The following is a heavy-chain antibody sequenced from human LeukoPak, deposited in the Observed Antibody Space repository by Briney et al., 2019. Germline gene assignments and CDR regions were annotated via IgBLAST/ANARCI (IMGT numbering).Heavy chain of an antibody. CDR2: ISSSSSYI. V-gene: IGHV3-21*01. J-gene: IGHJ4*02. Sequence: GGSLRLSCAASGFTFSSYSMNWVRQAPGKGLEWVSSISSSSSYIYYADSVKGRFTISRDNAKNSLYLQMNSLRAEDTAVYYCARGSGWYPPYYCDYWGQGTLVTVSS. CDR1: GFTFSSYS. CDR3: ARGSGWYPPYYCDY. D-gene: IGHD6-19*01.